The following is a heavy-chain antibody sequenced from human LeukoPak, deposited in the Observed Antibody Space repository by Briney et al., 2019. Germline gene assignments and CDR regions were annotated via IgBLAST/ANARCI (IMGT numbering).Heavy chain of an antibody. Sequence: ASVKVSCKASGYTLTSYDINWVRQATGQGLEWLGWMNPNSGNTGYAQKFQCRVNMTRNTAISTAYIELSSLRSEETAVYYCARGAVLLWFGELQKMGFYWFDPRGQGTLVSVSS. CDR2: MNPNSGNT. CDR1: GYTLTSYD. J-gene: IGHJ5*02. CDR3: ARGAVLLWFGELQKMGFYWFDP. D-gene: IGHD3-10*01. V-gene: IGHV1-8*01.